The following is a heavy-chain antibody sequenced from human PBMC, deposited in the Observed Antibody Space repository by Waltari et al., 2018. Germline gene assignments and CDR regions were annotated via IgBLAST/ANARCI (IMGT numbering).Heavy chain of an antibody. CDR2: ISSSSSYI. J-gene: IGHJ4*02. V-gene: IGHV3-21*01. D-gene: IGHD3-22*01. CDR1: GFTFSSYS. CDR3: AADYYDSSGYYYY. Sequence: EVQLVESGGGLVKPGGSLRLSCAASGFTFSSYSMNWVRQAPGKGLEWVSSISSSSSYIYYADSVKGRFTISRDNAKNSLYLQMNSLRAEDTAVYYCAADYYDSSGYYYYWGQGTLVTVSS.